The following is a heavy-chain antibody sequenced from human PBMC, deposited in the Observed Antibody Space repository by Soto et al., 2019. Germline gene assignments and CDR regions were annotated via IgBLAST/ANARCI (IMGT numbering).Heavy chain of an antibody. J-gene: IGHJ4*02. Sequence: QVQLVESGGGVVQPGRSLRLSCAASGFTFSSYGMHWVRQAPGKGLEWVAVIWYDGSNKYYADSVKGRFTISRDNSKNTLYLQMNSLRAEDMVVYYCARDQKCGYSYGSGFDYWGQGTLVNVSS. CDR3: ARDQKCGYSYGSGFDY. CDR1: GFTFSSYG. D-gene: IGHD5-18*01. CDR2: IWYDGSNK. V-gene: IGHV3-33*01.